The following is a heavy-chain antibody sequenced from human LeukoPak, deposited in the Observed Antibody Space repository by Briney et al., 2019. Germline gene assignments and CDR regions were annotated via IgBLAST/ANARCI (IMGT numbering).Heavy chain of an antibody. CDR3: ARDGDYYGGNSRDAFDI. D-gene: IGHD4-23*01. CDR1: GGTFSSYA. Sequence: EASVKVSCKASGGTFSSYAISWVRQASGQGLEWMGGIIPIFGTANYAQKFQGRVTITTDESTSTAYMELSSLRSEDTAVYYCARDGDYYGGNSRDAFDIWGQGTMVTVSS. J-gene: IGHJ3*02. CDR2: IIPIFGTA. V-gene: IGHV1-69*05.